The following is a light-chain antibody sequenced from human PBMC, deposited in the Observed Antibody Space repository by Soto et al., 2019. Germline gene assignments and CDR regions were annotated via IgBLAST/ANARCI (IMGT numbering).Light chain of an antibody. Sequence: EIVMTQSPATLSVSPGERATLSCRASQSVSSNLAWYQQKPGQAPRLLIYDASIRAAGIPARFSGSGSGTDFTLTISSLEPDDFAVYYCQQRSNSFGHGTRLEIK. J-gene: IGKJ5*01. V-gene: IGKV3-11*01. CDR2: DAS. CDR3: QQRSNS. CDR1: QSVSSN.